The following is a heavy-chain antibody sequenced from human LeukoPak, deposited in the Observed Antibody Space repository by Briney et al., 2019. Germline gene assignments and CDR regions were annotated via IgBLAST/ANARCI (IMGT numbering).Heavy chain of an antibody. CDR1: GYTFTSYY. J-gene: IGHJ6*02. CDR2: INPSGGST. Sequence: ASVKVSCKASGYTFTSYYMHWVRQAPGQGLEWMGIINPSGGSTSYAQKFQGRVTWTRDTSTSTVYMELSSLRSDDTAVYYCARDLGSSSWTYYYGMDVWGQGTTVTVSS. D-gene: IGHD6-13*01. CDR3: ARDLGSSSWTYYYGMDV. V-gene: IGHV1-46*01.